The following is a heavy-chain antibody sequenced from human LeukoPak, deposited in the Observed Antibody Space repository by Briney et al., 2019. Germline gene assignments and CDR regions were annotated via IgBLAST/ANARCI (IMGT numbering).Heavy chain of an antibody. Sequence: SETLSLTCTVSGGSISSGSYYWSWIRQPAGKGLEWIGRIYTSGSTNYNPSLKSRVTMSVDTSKNQFSLKLSSVTAADTAIYYCARDTGGRARLDAFDIWGQGTMVTVSS. V-gene: IGHV4-61*02. CDR2: IYTSGST. J-gene: IGHJ3*02. D-gene: IGHD3-10*01. CDR3: ARDTGGRARLDAFDI. CDR1: GGSISSGSYY.